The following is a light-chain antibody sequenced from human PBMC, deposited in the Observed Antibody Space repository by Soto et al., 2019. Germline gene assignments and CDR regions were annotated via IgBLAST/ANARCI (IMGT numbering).Light chain of an antibody. J-gene: IGKJ4*01. CDR1: QSITTY. V-gene: IGKV1-39*01. CDR2: AAS. CDR3: QQIYSAPLT. Sequence: DIQMTQSPSSLSASVGDRVTITCRASQSITTYLNWYRQKPGKAPKLLIYAASSLQSGVPSRFSGSGSETECTLSISSLQPEDFATYFCQQIYSAPLTFGGGNKVEIK.